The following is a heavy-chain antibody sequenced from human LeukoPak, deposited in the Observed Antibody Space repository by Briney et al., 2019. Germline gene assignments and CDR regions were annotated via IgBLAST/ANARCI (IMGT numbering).Heavy chain of an antibody. CDR1: GGSISSSSYY. D-gene: IGHD3-22*01. V-gene: IGHV4-39*01. Sequence: PSETLSLTCTVSGGSISSSSYYRGWIRQPPGKGLEWIGSINYSGSTYYNPSLKSRVTISVDTSKNQFSLKLSSVTAADTAVYYCASNFYYYDSSGYPPPFDYWGQGTLVTVSS. J-gene: IGHJ4*02. CDR2: INYSGST. CDR3: ASNFYYYDSSGYPPPFDY.